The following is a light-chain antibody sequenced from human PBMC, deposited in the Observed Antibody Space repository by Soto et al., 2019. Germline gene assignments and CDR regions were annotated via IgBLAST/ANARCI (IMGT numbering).Light chain of an antibody. Sequence: DIQMTQSASSLPASVGDTVTISCQASQDISKYLNWFQQRSGKAPKLLIYDVFNVETGVPSRFSGRGSGTDFTLIISNLQPEDFATYYCQQYDQLPITFGGGTRWIS. J-gene: IGKJ4*01. CDR3: QQYDQLPIT. CDR1: QDISKY. CDR2: DVF. V-gene: IGKV1-33*01.